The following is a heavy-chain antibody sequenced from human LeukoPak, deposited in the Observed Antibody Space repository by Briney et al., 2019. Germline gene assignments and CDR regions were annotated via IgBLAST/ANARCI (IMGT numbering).Heavy chain of an antibody. CDR2: INPNSGGT. V-gene: IGHV1-2*02. Sequence: ASVKVSCKASGYTFTGYYMHWVRQAPGQGLEWMGWINPNSGGTNYAQKFQGRVTMTMDTSISTAYMELSRLSSDDTAVYYCARDHSSGWYGGPSHNFDYWGQGTLVTVSS. J-gene: IGHJ4*02. D-gene: IGHD6-19*01. CDR3: ARDHSSGWYGGPSHNFDY. CDR1: GYTFTGYY.